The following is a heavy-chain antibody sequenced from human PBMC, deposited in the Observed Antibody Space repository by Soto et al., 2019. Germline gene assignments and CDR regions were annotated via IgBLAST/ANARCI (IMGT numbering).Heavy chain of an antibody. D-gene: IGHD4-17*01. V-gene: IGHV4-4*07. J-gene: IGHJ3*02. CDR3: ASLSPKPHDYGDIDAFDI. CDR1: GGSISSYY. CDR2: IYTSGST. Sequence: SETLSLTCTVSGGSISSYYWSWIRQPAGKGLEWIGRIYTSGSTNYNPSLKSRVTMSVDTSKNQFSLKLSSVTAADTAVYYCASLSPKPHDYGDIDAFDIWGQGTMVTVSS.